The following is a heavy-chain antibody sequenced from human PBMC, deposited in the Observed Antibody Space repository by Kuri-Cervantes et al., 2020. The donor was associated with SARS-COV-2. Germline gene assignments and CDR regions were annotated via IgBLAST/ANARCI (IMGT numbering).Heavy chain of an antibody. D-gene: IGHD3-10*01. CDR1: GSSVSSPNY. CDR3: ATLPGRGDYYTSGTVSDN. V-gene: IGHV4-38-2*01. Sequence: GSLRLSCAVSGSSVSSPNYWGWLRQPPGKGLEWIGSIYHSGTTYYDPSLKSRVTLSVDTPKNHFSLRLSSLTAADAAVYYCATLPGRGDYYTSGTVSDNWGQGTLVTVSS. J-gene: IGHJ4*02. CDR2: IYHSGTT.